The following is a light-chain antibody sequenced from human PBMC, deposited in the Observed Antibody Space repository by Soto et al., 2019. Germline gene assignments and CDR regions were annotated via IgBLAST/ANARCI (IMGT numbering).Light chain of an antibody. J-gene: IGKJ1*01. CDR2: GAS. CDR1: QSVGGN. V-gene: IGKV3D-15*01. CDR3: QQYNDWPRT. Sequence: EIVFTPSPGTLSLSPRDRATLTCRASQSVGGNVAWYQQIPGQPPKLLIFGASSRATGIADKFSGSGSGTDFTLTISSLQSEDFAVYYCQQYNDWPRTFGQGTKVDI.